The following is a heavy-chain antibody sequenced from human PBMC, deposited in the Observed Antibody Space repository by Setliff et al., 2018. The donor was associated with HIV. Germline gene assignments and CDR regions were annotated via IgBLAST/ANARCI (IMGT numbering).Heavy chain of an antibody. J-gene: IGHJ6*04. CDR3: ARDEIGV. V-gene: IGHV4-31*03. CDR1: GGSITSGGYY. CDR2: TVYSGRT. Sequence: PSETLSLTCTVSGGSITSGGYYWSWVRQHPGKGLEWIGYTVYSGRTYYNPSLKSRVSISVDASKNQFSLRLSSVTAADTAVYYCARDEIGVWGKGTTVTVSS.